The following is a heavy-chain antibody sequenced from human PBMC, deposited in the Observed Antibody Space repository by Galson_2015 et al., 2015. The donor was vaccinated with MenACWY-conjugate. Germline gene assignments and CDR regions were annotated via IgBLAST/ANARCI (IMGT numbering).Heavy chain of an antibody. CDR3: ARGHYGMDV. CDR2: IKKDGSEK. J-gene: IGHJ6*02. CDR1: GFTFSSYA. V-gene: IGHV3-7*03. Sequence: SLRLSCAVSGFTFSSYAMSWVRQAPGKGLEWVASIKKDGSEKYYVDSAKGRFTISRDNTKNSMYLEMNSLRAEDTAVYYCARGHYGMDVWGQGTTVTASS.